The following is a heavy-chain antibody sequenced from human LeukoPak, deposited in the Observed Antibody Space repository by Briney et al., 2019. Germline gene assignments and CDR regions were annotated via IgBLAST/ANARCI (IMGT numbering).Heavy chain of an antibody. CDR3: ATGGYTYTY. Sequence: GGSLRLSCVVSGFSFSNYWMSWVRQAPGKGLEWVANIKHDGSEKYYVGSVKGRFTIPRDNAKNSLYLQMNSLRAEDTALYYCATGGYTYTYWGQGTLVTVSS. CDR2: IKHDGSEK. J-gene: IGHJ4*02. CDR1: GFSFSNYW. V-gene: IGHV3-7*05. D-gene: IGHD5-12*01.